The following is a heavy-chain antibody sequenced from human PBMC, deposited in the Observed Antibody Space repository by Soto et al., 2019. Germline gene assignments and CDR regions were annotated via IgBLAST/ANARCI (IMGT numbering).Heavy chain of an antibody. V-gene: IGHV1-69*01. CDR3: ARDRGIDGDNWEAGYFDL. CDR2: IIPIVGTA. CDR1: GGTFSSYA. J-gene: IGHJ2*01. D-gene: IGHD6-13*01. Sequence: QVQLVQSGAGVKKPGSSVKVSCTASGGTFSSYAISWVRQAPGQGLEWVGGIIPIVGTANYAEKFQGRVTIPANESTGTAYVELSSLRAEDTAMYYCARDRGIDGDNWEAGYFDLWGRGTLVTVSS.